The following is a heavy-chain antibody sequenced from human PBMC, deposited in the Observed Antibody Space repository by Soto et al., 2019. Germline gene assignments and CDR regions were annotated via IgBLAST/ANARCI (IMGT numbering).Heavy chain of an antibody. D-gene: IGHD6-13*01. CDR2: IYYSGST. V-gene: IGHV4-59*01. CDR1: GGSISSYY. CDR3: ARDGYSSPINYFDY. Sequence: SETLSLTCTVSGGSISSYYWSWIRQPPGKGLEWIGYIYYSGSTNYNPSLKSRVTISVDTSKNQFSLKLSSVTAADTAVYYCARDGYSSPINYFDYWGQGTLVTVSS. J-gene: IGHJ4*02.